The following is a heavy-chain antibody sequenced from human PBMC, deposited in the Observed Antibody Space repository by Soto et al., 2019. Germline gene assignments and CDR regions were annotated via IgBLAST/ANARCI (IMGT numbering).Heavy chain of an antibody. CDR1: GGSFSGYY. CDR3: ARGRGYGMDV. J-gene: IGHJ6*04. CDR2: INHSGST. Sequence: SETLSLTCAVYGGSFSGYYWSWIRQPPGKGLEWIGEINHSGSTNYNPSLKSRVTISVDTSKNQFSLKLSSVTAADTAVYYCARGRGYGMDVWGKGTTVTVSS. V-gene: IGHV4-34*01.